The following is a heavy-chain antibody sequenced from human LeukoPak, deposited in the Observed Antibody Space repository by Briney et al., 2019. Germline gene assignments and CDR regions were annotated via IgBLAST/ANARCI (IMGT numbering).Heavy chain of an antibody. CDR2: IYHSGST. J-gene: IGHJ4*02. CDR1: GGSISSGGYS. Sequence: SETLSLTCAVSGGSISSGGYSWSWIRQPPGKGLEWIGYIYHSGSTYYNPSLKSRVTISVDRSKNQFSLKLSSVTAADTAVYYCARHDYLRLGPTDWGQGTLVTVSS. CDR3: ARHDYLRLGPTD. V-gene: IGHV4-30-2*01. D-gene: IGHD5/OR15-5a*01.